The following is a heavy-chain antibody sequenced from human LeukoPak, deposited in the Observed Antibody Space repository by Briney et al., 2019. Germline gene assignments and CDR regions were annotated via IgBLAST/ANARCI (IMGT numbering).Heavy chain of an antibody. V-gene: IGHV3-23*01. CDR3: VKDAGGSYYVFHY. CDR1: GFTFSSSA. Sequence: QSGGSLRLSCAASGFTFSSSAMSWVRQVPGKGLEWVSGISASGGSTSYADSVRGRFTISRDNSKNTLYLQMSSLRAEDAAVYYCVKDAGGSYYVFHYWGQGTLVTVSS. J-gene: IGHJ4*02. D-gene: IGHD1-26*01. CDR2: ISASGGST.